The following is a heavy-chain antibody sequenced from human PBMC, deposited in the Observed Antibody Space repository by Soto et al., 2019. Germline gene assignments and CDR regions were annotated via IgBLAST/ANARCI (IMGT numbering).Heavy chain of an antibody. V-gene: IGHV1-3*01. Sequence: QVQLVQSGAEVKKPGPSVKVSCKASGYPFTSYAMNWVRQAPGQRLEWMGWINAGNGNTKYSQKFQGRVTITRDTSASTAYMELSSLRSEDTSVYYCARGSVVGFDPWGQGTLVTVSS. J-gene: IGHJ5*02. D-gene: IGHD2-15*01. CDR2: INAGNGNT. CDR3: ARGSVVGFDP. CDR1: GYPFTSYA.